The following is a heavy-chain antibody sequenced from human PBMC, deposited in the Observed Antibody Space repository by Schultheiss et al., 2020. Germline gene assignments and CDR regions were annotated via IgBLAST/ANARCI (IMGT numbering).Heavy chain of an antibody. J-gene: IGHJ6*02. D-gene: IGHD6-13*01. CDR3: ARDSSSWQQVYYYGMDV. CDR1: GFTFGSYG. CDR2: ISSSGSTI. V-gene: IGHV3-48*04. Sequence: GGSLRLSCAASGFTFGSYGMHWVRQAPGKGLEWVSYISSSGSTIYYADSVKGRFTISRDNAKNSLYLQMNSLRAEDTAVYYCARDSSSWQQVYYYGMDVWGQGTTVTVSS.